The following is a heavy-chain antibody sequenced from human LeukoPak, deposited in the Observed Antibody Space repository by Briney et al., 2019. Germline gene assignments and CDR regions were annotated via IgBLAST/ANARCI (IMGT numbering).Heavy chain of an antibody. J-gene: IGHJ5*02. D-gene: IGHD6-13*01. CDR2: INHSGST. CDR3: ARGPYSSSWYQPNWFDP. CDR1: GGSFSGYY. V-gene: IGHV4-34*01. Sequence: PSETLSLTCAVYGGSFSGYYWSWIRQPPGKGLEWIGEINHSGSTNYNPSLKSRVTISVDTSKNQFSLKLSSVTAADTAVYYCARGPYSSSWYQPNWFDPWGQGTLVTVPS.